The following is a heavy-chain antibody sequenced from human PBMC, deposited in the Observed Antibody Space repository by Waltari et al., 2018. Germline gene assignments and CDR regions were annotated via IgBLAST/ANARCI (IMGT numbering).Heavy chain of an antibody. Sequence: QLQLQESGPGLVKPSETLSLTCTVPGGSISSSRSFWGWIRQPPGKGLEWIGSVYSGSTYYNPSLKSRVTISIDTSKNQFSLKLSSVTAADTAVYYCAIPWPSQQLVRRGNFQEWGQGTLVTVSS. J-gene: IGHJ1*01. V-gene: IGHV4-39*07. CDR1: GGSISSSRSF. CDR3: AIPWPSQQLVRRGNFQE. CDR2: VYSGST. D-gene: IGHD6-13*01.